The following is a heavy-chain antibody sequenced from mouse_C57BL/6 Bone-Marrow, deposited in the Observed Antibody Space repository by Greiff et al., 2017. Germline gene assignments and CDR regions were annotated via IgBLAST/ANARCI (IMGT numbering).Heavy chain of an antibody. J-gene: IGHJ2*01. CDR3: ARHPYRFSY. CDR1: GFTFSSYG. D-gene: IGHD6-5*01. Sequence: EVKLMESGGDLVKPGGSLKLSCAASGFTFSSYGMSWVRQTPDKRLEWVATISSGGSYPYYPDSVKGRFTISRDNAKNTLYLQMSSLKSEDTAMYYCARHPYRFSYWGQSANLTISS. CDR2: ISSGGSYP. V-gene: IGHV5-6*01.